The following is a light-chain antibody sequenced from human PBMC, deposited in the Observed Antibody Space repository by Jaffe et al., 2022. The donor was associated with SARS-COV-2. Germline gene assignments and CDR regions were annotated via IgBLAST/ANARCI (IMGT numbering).Light chain of an antibody. CDR3: QQSFSSQVT. J-gene: IGKJ4*01. Sequence: DIQMTQSPSSLSASVGDRVTITCRASQSISTYLNWYQQRPGKAPKLLLYAASSLQSGVPSRFSGSGSGTDFTLTISSLQPEDSATYYCQQSFSSQVTFGGGTEVEI. CDR2: AAS. CDR1: QSISTY. V-gene: IGKV1-39*01.